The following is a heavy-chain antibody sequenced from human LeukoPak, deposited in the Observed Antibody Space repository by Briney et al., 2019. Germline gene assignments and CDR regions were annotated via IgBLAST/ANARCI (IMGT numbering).Heavy chain of an antibody. J-gene: IGHJ4*02. CDR1: GYSFDSFH. D-gene: IGHD3-10*01. CDR3: ARDRSGFHLDY. CDR2: IAVYNGIP. V-gene: IGHV1-18*01. Sequence: ASVKVSCKASGYSFDSFHIAWVRQAPGHGLEWMGWIAVYNGIPKYVENLQGRITMTADTSTRTAYMELRGLTSDDTAVYYCARDRSGFHLDYWGQGTLVTVSS.